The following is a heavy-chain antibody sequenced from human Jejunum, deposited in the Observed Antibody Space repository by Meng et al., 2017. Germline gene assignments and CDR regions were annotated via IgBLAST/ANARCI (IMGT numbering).Heavy chain of an antibody. Sequence: GESLKISCAASGFTFTEFPMSWVRQAPGKGLEWVSCITGSGISTYYADSVKGRFTISRDDSKSALYLQMNSLRVEDTAVYYCAKDCRGVVGVIDAFDIWGQGTMVTVSS. D-gene: IGHD1-26*01. J-gene: IGHJ3*02. CDR3: AKDCRGVVGVIDAFDI. CDR2: ITGSGIST. CDR1: GFTFTEFP. V-gene: IGHV3-23*01.